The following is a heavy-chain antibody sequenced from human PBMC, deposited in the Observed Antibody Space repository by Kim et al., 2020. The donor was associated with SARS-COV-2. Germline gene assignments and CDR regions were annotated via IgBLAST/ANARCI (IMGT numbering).Heavy chain of an antibody. D-gene: IGHD3-22*01. CDR1: GGSISSGGYY. CDR2: IYYSGST. Sequence: SETLSLTCTVSGGSISSGGYYWSWIRQHPGKGLEWIGYIYYSGSTYYNPSLKSRVTISVDTSKNQFSLKLSSVTAADTAVYYCARARGGTMIVVVIGAFDIWRQGTMVTVSS. V-gene: IGHV4-31*03. J-gene: IGHJ3*02. CDR3: ARARGGTMIVVVIGAFDI.